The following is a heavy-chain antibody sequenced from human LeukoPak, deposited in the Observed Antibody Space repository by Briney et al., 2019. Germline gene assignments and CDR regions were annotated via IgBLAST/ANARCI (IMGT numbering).Heavy chain of an antibody. V-gene: IGHV3-66*01. D-gene: IGHD2-8*01. CDR2: IYSGGST. Sequence: PGGSLRLSCAASGFTVSSNYMSWVRQAPGKGLEWVSVIYSGGSTYYADSVKGRFTISRDNSNNILYLQMNSLRTEDTAVYYCAKDRCSNGIGCYYYYMEVWGKGTTVTISS. J-gene: IGHJ6*03. CDR3: AKDRCSNGIGCYYYYMEV. CDR1: GFTVSSNY.